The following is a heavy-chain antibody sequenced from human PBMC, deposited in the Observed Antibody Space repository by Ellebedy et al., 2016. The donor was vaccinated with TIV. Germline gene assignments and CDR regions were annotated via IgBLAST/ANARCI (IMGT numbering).Heavy chain of an antibody. V-gene: IGHV3-30*04. CDR3: ARDPRPYLRYGHYDC. CDR2: ISYDGRNK. CDR1: GFTFSTYA. D-gene: IGHD3-9*01. Sequence: PGGSLRLSCAASGFTFSTYAMHWVRQAPGKGPEWVAVISYDGRNKYYTDSVKGRFTISRDNAKNLVFLQMNNLRADDTAVYFCARDPRPYLRYGHYDCWGQGTLVTVSS. J-gene: IGHJ4*02.